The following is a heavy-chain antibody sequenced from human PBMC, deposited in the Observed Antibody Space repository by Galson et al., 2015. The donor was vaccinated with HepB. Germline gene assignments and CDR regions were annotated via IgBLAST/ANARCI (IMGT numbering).Heavy chain of an antibody. J-gene: IGHJ3*02. CDR1: GGTFSSYA. CDR2: IIPIFGTA. D-gene: IGHD2-21*01. Sequence: SVKVSCKASGGTFSSYAISWVRQAPGQGLEWMGGIIPIFGTANYAQKFQGRVTITADESTSTAYMELSSLRSEDTAVYYCARAPLSYSPSHAFDIWGQGTMVTVSS. CDR3: ARAPLSYSPSHAFDI. V-gene: IGHV1-69*13.